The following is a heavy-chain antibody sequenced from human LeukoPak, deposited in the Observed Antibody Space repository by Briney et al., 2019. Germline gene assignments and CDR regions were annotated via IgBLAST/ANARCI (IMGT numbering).Heavy chain of an antibody. Sequence: GGSLRLSCAASGFTFSSYSINWVRQAPGKGLEWVSYISSSSSTIYYADSVKGRFTVSRDNAKNSLYLQMNSLRDEDTAVYYCARGPMYSSRFAGDYWGQGTLVTVSS. CDR2: ISSSSSTI. D-gene: IGHD6-13*01. CDR3: ARGPMYSSRFAGDY. V-gene: IGHV3-48*02. J-gene: IGHJ4*02. CDR1: GFTFSSYS.